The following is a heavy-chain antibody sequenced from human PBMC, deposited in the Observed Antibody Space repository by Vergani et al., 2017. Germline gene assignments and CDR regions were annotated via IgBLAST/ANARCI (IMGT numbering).Heavy chain of an antibody. J-gene: IGHJ5*02. Sequence: VQLVQSGAEVRKPGASVTVSCTASGYIFKNYYIHWLRQAPGQAFEWMGILNPTTGHTTSAQKFMGRVDMTRDPSTDTSTRTVQITLSSLRSEDTAVYYCARSIGYCAGATGRAYYFDHWGQGTRVTVSS. CDR3: ARSIGYCAGATGRAYYFDH. CDR2: LNPTTGHT. CDR1: GYIFKNYY. V-gene: IGHV1-46*02. D-gene: IGHD2-21*01.